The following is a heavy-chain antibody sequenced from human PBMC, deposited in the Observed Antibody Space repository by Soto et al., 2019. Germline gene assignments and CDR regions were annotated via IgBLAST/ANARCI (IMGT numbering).Heavy chain of an antibody. V-gene: IGHV4-31*03. CDR3: ARDPAP. CDR1: GGSITRGGYY. Sequence: SETLSLTCTVSGGSITRGGYYWSWIRQHPGKGLEWIGYIYNSGTTYYNPSLKSRVTISVDTSKNQFSLKLTSVTAADTAVYYCARDPAPWGQGTLVTVPQ. J-gene: IGHJ5*02. CDR2: IYNSGTT.